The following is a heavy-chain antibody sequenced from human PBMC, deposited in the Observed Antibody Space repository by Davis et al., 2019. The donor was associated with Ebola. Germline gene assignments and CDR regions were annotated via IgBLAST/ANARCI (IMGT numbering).Heavy chain of an antibody. D-gene: IGHD3-10*01. V-gene: IGHV3-7*03. J-gene: IGHJ3*02. CDR1: GFTFSSYW. Sequence: PGGSLRLSCAASGFTFSSYWMSWVRQAPGKGLEWVANIKQDGSEKYYVDSVKGRFTISRDNAKNSLYLQMNSLRAEDTAVYYCARVSGLIADAFDIWGQGTMVTVSS. CDR2: IKQDGSEK. CDR3: ARVSGLIADAFDI.